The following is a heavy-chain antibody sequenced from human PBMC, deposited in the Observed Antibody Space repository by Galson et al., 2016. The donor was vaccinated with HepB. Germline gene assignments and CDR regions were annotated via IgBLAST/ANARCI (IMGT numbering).Heavy chain of an antibody. CDR1: GDSVSSNSAT. V-gene: IGHV6-1*01. CDR3: AREFVSSFTH. Sequence: CAISGDSVSSNSATWDWIRHSPSRGLEWLGRTYYRSQWYIDYAVPVRGRININPDTSKNQFSLQLDSVTPENTAVYYCAREFVSSFTHWGQGTLLTVSS. CDR2: TYYRSQWYI. J-gene: IGHJ4*02. D-gene: IGHD6-6*01.